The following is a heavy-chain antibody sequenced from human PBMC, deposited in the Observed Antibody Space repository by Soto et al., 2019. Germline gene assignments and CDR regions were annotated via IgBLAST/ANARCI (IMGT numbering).Heavy chain of an antibody. CDR3: ARDGWSSYSSGWYYFDY. V-gene: IGHV1-46*01. CDR2: INPSGGST. Sequence: QVQLVQSGAEVKKPGASVKVSCKASGYTFTSNYMHWVRQAPGQGLEWMGIINPSGGSTSYAQKFQGRVTMTRDTSTSTVYLVLSSLRSDDTAVYYCARDGWSSYSSGWYYFDYWGQGTLVTVCS. CDR1: GYTFTSNY. D-gene: IGHD6-19*01. J-gene: IGHJ4*02.